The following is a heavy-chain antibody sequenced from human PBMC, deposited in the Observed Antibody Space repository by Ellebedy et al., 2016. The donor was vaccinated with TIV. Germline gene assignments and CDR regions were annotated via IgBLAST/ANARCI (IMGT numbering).Heavy chain of an antibody. CDR3: ARELGGSGGSDFDY. CDR2: IWYDGTAK. Sequence: GESLKISCAASEFTFSTYHMHWVRQAPGKGLEWVAVIWYDGTAKFYAESVKGRVTISRDNSQNTRYLEMNSLRADDTALYYCARELGGSGGSDFDYWGQGTLVTVSS. D-gene: IGHD2-15*01. V-gene: IGHV3-33*01. J-gene: IGHJ4*02. CDR1: EFTFSTYH.